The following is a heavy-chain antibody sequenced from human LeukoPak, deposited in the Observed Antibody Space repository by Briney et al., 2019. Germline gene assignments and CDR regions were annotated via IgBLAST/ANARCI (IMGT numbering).Heavy chain of an antibody. V-gene: IGHV1-69*05. CDR2: IIPIFGTA. CDR1: GYTFTSYG. Sequence: GASVKVSCRASGYTFTSYGISWVRQAPGQGLEWVGGIIPIFGTANYAQKFQGRVTVTTDESTSTAYMELSSLRSEDTAVYYCARDLSTMVRGATGRWFDPWGQGTLVTVSS. D-gene: IGHD3-10*01. CDR3: ARDLSTMVRGATGRWFDP. J-gene: IGHJ5*02.